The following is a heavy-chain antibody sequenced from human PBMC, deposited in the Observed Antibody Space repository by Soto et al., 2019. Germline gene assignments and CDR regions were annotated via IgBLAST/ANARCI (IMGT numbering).Heavy chain of an antibody. D-gene: IGHD3-22*01. Sequence: QVQLVESGGGLVKPGGSLRLSCAASGFTFSDYYMSWIRQAPGKGLEWVSYISSSSSYTNYADSVKGRFTISRDNAKNSLYLQMNSLRAEDTAVYYCARGWSRLLYYYGMDVWGQGTTVTVSS. CDR1: GFTFSDYY. CDR3: ARGWSRLLYYYGMDV. CDR2: ISSSSSYT. J-gene: IGHJ6*02. V-gene: IGHV3-11*06.